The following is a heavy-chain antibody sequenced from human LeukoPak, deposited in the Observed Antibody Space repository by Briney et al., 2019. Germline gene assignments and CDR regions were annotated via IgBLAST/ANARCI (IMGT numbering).Heavy chain of an antibody. CDR3: ARWGPIAARPRAFDI. J-gene: IGHJ3*02. D-gene: IGHD6-6*01. Sequence: ASVKVSCKASGYTFTSYDINWVRQATGQGLEWMGWMNPNSGNTGYAQKFQGRVTMTRNTSISTAYMELSSLRSDDTAVYYCARWGPIAARPRAFDIWGQATMVTVSS. V-gene: IGHV1-8*01. CDR2: MNPNSGNT. CDR1: GYTFTSYD.